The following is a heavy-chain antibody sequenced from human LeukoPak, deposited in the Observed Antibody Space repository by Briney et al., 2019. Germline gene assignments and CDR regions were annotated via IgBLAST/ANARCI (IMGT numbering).Heavy chain of an antibody. Sequence: GASVKVSCKASGYTFTSYDINWVRQATGQGLEWMGWMNPNSGNTGYAQKFQGRVTMTRNTSISTAYMELSSLRSEDTAVYYCARARIAAAVWGKTGYYFDYWGQGTLVTVSS. CDR3: ARARIAAAVWGKTGYYFDY. V-gene: IGHV1-8*01. D-gene: IGHD6-13*01. J-gene: IGHJ4*02. CDR1: GYTFTSYD. CDR2: MNPNSGNT.